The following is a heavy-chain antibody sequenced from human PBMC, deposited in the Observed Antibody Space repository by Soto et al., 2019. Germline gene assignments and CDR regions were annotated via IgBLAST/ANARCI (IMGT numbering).Heavy chain of an antibody. Sequence: PGESLKISCKGSGDTFTSHWIAWVRQMPGKGLELMGLIYPADSDTRYSPSFEGQVTISVDKSISTAYLQWSSLRASDTAMYYCVRPQAKELGTIRGVFDIWGQGTKVTVSS. CDR2: IYPADSDT. CDR3: VRPQAKELGTIRGVFDI. D-gene: IGHD3-10*01. J-gene: IGHJ3*02. CDR1: GDTFTSHW. V-gene: IGHV5-51*01.